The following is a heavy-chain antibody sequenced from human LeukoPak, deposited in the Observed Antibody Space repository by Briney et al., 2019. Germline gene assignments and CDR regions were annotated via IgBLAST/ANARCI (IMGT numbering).Heavy chain of an antibody. CDR2: IYHSGST. CDR3: ATDSLRFFDY. D-gene: IGHD3-3*01. V-gene: IGHV4-59*01. J-gene: IGHJ4*02. Sequence: PSETLSLTCTVSGGSISSYYWSWIRQPPGKGLEWMGYIYHSGSTNYNPSLKSRVTISVDTSKNQFSLKLSSVTAADTAVYYCATDSLRFFDYWGQGTLVTVSS. CDR1: GGSISSYY.